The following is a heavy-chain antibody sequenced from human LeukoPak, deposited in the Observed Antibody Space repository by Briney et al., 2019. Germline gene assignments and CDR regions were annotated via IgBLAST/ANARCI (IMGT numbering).Heavy chain of an antibody. V-gene: IGHV3-43*02. D-gene: IGHD6-13*01. CDR1: GFSFDDYA. J-gene: IGHJ1*01. CDR2: ISGDGGST. CDR3: AKDSGYRQLRAEFFHD. Sequence: PGGSLRLSRAASGFSFDDYAMHWVRQVPGKGLEWVSLISGDGGSTDYIESVKGRFTISRDNNRNSLYLQMNSLRTEDTALYFCAKDSGYRQLRAEFFHDWGQGTLVTVSS.